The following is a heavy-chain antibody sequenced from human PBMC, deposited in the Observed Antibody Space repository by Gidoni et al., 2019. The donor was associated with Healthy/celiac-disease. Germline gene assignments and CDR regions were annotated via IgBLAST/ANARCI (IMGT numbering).Heavy chain of an antibody. Sequence: QVQLQESGTGLVKSSETLSLTCTVSGGSISSYYWRWIRQPPGKGLEWIGYIYYSGSPNYNPSLKSRVTISVDTSKNQFSLKLSSVTAADTAVYYCASHDSSGYWKYWGQGTLVTVSS. CDR3: ASHDSSGYWKY. CDR2: IYYSGSP. J-gene: IGHJ4*02. D-gene: IGHD3-22*01. V-gene: IGHV4-59*01. CDR1: GGSISSYY.